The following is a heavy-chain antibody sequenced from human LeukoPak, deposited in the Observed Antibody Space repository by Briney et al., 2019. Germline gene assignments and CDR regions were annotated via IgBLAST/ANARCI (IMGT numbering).Heavy chain of an antibody. J-gene: IGHJ6*03. V-gene: IGHV4-59*11. CDR3: ARTGSSWPLYYYYYMDV. Sequence: PSETPSLTCTVSGGSISSHYWSWIRQPPGKGLEWIGYVSDSGSTNYNPSLKSRVTVSVDTSKDQFSLKLTSVTAADTAVYYCARTGSSWPLYYYYYMDVWGKGTTVTVSS. CDR2: VSDSGST. D-gene: IGHD6-13*01. CDR1: GGSISSHY.